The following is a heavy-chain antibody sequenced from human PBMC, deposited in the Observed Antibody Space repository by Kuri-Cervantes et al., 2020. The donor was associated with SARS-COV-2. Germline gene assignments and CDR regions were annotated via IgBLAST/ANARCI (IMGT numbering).Heavy chain of an antibody. CDR2: IWYDGSNK. J-gene: IGHJ3*02. Sequence: LSLTCAASGFTFSSYGMHWVRQAPGKGLEWVAVIWYDGSNKYYADSVKGRFTISRDNSKNTLYLQMNSLRAEDTAVYYCARDPDITMPPDAFDIWGHGTMVTVSS. D-gene: IGHD5-18*01. CDR3: ARDPDITMPPDAFDI. V-gene: IGHV3-33*01. CDR1: GFTFSSYG.